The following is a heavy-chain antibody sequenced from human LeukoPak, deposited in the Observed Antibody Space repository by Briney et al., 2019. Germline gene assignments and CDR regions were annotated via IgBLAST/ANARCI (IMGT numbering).Heavy chain of an antibody. V-gene: IGHV3-33*08. J-gene: IGHJ3*02. CDR2: IWYDGSNK. D-gene: IGHD2-2*01. Sequence: PGGSLRLSCAASGFTFRTYSMNWVRQAPGKGLEWVAVIWYDGSNKYYADSVKGRFTISRDNSKNTLYLQMNSLRAEDTAVYYCARPYQLPDDAFDIWGQGTMVTVSS. CDR3: ARPYQLPDDAFDI. CDR1: GFTFRTYS.